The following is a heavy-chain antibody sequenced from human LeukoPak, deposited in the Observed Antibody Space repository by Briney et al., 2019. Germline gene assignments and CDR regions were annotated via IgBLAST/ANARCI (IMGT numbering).Heavy chain of an antibody. CDR3: ARDSEHGGLY. D-gene: IGHD2-15*01. V-gene: IGHV4-61*02. CDR2: IYTSGST. J-gene: IGHJ4*02. Sequence: SETLSLTCTVSGGSISSGSYYWSWIRQPAGKGLEWIGRIYTSGSTNYNPSLESRVTISVDTSKNQFSLKLNSVTAADTAVYYCARDSEHGGLYWGQGTLVTVSS. CDR1: GGSISSGSYY.